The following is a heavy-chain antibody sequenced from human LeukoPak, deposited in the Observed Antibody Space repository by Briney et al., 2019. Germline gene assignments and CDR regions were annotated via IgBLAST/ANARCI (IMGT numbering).Heavy chain of an antibody. D-gene: IGHD6-6*01. CDR1: GYTFTSYD. CDR3: ARAVRIAALSWVRWGY. V-gene: IGHV1-8*01. Sequence: ASVKVSCKASGYTFTSYDINWVRQATGQGLEWTGWMNPNSGNTGYAQKFQGRVTMTRNTSISTAYMELSSLRSEDTAVYYCARAVRIAALSWVRWGYWGQGTLVTVSS. J-gene: IGHJ4*02. CDR2: MNPNSGNT.